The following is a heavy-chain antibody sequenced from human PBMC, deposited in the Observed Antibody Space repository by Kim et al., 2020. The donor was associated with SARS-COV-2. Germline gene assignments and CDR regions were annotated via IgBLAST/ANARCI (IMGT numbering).Heavy chain of an antibody. V-gene: IGHV1-69*04. Sequence: SVKVSCKPSGGTFSSYAISWVRQAPGQGLEWMGRIIPILGIANYAQKFQGRVTITADKSTSTAYMELSSLRSEDTAVYYCARSEITGAEVLLWFGEFQADAFDIWGQGTMVTVSS. CDR2: IIPILGIA. D-gene: IGHD3-10*01. CDR1: GGTFSSYA. CDR3: ARSEITGAEVLLWFGEFQADAFDI. J-gene: IGHJ3*02.